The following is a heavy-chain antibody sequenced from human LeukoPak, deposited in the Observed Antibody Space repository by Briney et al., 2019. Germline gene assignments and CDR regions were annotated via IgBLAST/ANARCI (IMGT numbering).Heavy chain of an antibody. V-gene: IGHV3-23*01. D-gene: IGHD3-3*01. CDR2: ISGNGRNA. CDR1: GFTFTTYA. CDR3: ARSWSGYFLFDY. J-gene: IGHJ4*02. Sequence: PAGGSLRLSCAASGFTFTTYAMSWVRQAPGKGLEWVSAISGNGRNAYSADSVKGRFTISRDSSKNTLYLQMNTLRADDTAVYYCARSWSGYFLFDYWGQGTLVTVSS.